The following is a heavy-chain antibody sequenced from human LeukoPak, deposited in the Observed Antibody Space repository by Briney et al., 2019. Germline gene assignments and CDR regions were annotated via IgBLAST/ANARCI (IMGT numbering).Heavy chain of an antibody. CDR3: ARVLETDCSGGSCYSGLDH. V-gene: IGHV3-21*01. J-gene: IGHJ4*02. D-gene: IGHD2-15*01. Sequence: GGSQRLPCAASGFTFSKYNMKWVRQAPGKGLEWVSSIGRTSSYIYYADSVKGRFTISRDNAQNSLYLQMNSLRVEDTAVYYCARVLETDCSGGSCYSGLDHWGQGTLVTVSS. CDR1: GFTFSKYN. CDR2: IGRTSSYI.